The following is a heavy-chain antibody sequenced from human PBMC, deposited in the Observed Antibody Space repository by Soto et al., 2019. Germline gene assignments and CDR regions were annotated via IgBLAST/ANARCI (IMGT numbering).Heavy chain of an antibody. Sequence: EVQLLESGGGLVQPGGSLRLSCAASGLTFSSYAVTWVRQAPGKGLEWVSSTSGSGGSTWYADSVKGRFTISSDTSRNTVHLQMNSLRAEITAVYYCAKELSSMWFPLDHWGQGTLVTGSS. CDR1: GLTFSSYA. J-gene: IGHJ4*02. D-gene: IGHD6-13*01. CDR2: TSGSGGST. V-gene: IGHV3-23*01. CDR3: AKELSSMWFPLDH.